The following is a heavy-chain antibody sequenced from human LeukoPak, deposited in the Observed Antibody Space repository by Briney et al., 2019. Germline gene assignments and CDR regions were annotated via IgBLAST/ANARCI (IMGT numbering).Heavy chain of an antibody. CDR1: GFTFSSYW. V-gene: IGHV3-74*01. D-gene: IGHD3-22*01. CDR3: ARFLGYYYSFDC. Sequence: GGSLRLSCAASGFTFSSYWMHWVRQAPGKGLVWVSRINSDGSSTTYADFVKGQFTISRDNAKNTLYLQMNSLRAEDTAVYYCARFLGYYYSFDCWGQGTLVTVSS. J-gene: IGHJ4*02. CDR2: INSDGSST.